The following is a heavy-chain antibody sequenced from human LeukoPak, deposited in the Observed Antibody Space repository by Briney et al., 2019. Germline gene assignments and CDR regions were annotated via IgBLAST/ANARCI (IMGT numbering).Heavy chain of an antibody. CDR3: ARGGFYDFWSGYPEYFQH. J-gene: IGHJ1*01. V-gene: IGHV4-39*07. D-gene: IGHD3-3*01. Sequence: KPSETLSLTCTVSGGSISSSSYYWGWIRQPPGKGLEWIGSIYYSGSTYYNPSLKSRVTISVDTSKNQFSLKLSSVTAADTAVYYCARGGFYDFWSGYPEYFQHWGQGNLVTVSS. CDR2: IYYSGST. CDR1: GGSISSSSYY.